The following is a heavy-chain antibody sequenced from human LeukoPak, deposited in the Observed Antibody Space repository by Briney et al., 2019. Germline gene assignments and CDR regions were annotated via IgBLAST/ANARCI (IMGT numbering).Heavy chain of an antibody. Sequence: GGSLRLSCAASGFTFSSSNMNWVRQAPGKGLEWVSYISSTGNTIYYADSVKGRFTISRDNAKNSLYLQMNSLKDDDTAVYYCTRAQQWGDYWGQGTLVTVSS. V-gene: IGHV3-48*02. CDR3: TRAQQWGDY. D-gene: IGHD3-16*01. CDR2: ISSTGNTI. CDR1: GFTFSSSN. J-gene: IGHJ4*02.